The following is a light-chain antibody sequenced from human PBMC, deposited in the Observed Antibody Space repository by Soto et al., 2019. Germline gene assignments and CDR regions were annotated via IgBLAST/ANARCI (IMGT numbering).Light chain of an antibody. J-gene: IGLJ2*01. Sequence: QSALTQPASVSGSPGQSITISCTGTSSDIGTYNYVSWYQQHPGRVPELIIHDVSNRPSGITNRFSGSKSGNTASLTISGLQAEDEADYYCSSYTIASVLFGGGTKLTVL. V-gene: IGLV2-14*03. CDR2: DVS. CDR3: SSYTIASVL. CDR1: SSDIGTYNY.